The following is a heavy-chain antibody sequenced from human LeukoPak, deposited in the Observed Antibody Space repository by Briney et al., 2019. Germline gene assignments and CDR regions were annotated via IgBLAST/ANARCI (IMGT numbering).Heavy chain of an antibody. V-gene: IGHV3-33*01. D-gene: IGHD3-22*01. CDR1: GFTFTNYG. J-gene: IGHJ4*02. CDR3: ARAYYYDSSATPDY. CDR2: IWYDGSIK. Sequence: GGSLRLSCAAPGFTFTNYGMHWVRQAPGKGLEWVAVIWYDGSIKYYADSVKGRFTISRDNSKNTVYLQMNSLRAEDTAVYYCARAYYYDSSATPDYWGQGTLVTVSS.